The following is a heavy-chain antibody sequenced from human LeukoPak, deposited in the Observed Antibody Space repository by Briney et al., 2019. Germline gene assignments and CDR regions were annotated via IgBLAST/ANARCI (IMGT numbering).Heavy chain of an antibody. D-gene: IGHD6-25*01. V-gene: IGHV4-59*11. Sequence: SETLSLTCTVSGGSISTHYWSWIRQPPGKGLEWVGYMYQSATTSYNPSLSSRLTISGHTSQNLFSLNLTSVTAADTAVYFCARAAAGPALFDSWGQGTLVTVSS. CDR3: ARAAAGPALFDS. CDR1: GGSISTHY. J-gene: IGHJ4*02. CDR2: MYQSATT.